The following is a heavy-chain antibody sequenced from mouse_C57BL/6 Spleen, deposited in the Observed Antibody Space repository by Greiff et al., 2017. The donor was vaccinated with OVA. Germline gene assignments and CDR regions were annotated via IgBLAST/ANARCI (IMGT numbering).Heavy chain of an antibody. CDR3: VRLSGESFAY. J-gene: IGHJ3*01. D-gene: IGHD6-2*01. Sequence: EVMLVESGGGLVQPKGSLKLSCAASGFSFNTYAMNWVRQAPGKGLEWVARIRSKSNNYATYYADSVKDRFTISRDDSESMLYLQMNNLKTEDTAMYYCVRLSGESFAYWGQGTLVTVSA. CDR1: GFSFNTYA. V-gene: IGHV10-1*01. CDR2: IRSKSNNYAT.